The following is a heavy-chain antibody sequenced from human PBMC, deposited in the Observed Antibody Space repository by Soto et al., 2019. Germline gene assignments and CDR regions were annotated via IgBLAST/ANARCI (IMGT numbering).Heavy chain of an antibody. Sequence: HPGGSLRLSCAAAGLTLSSYAMSWVRQAPGKPPEMVGCIRREAYGGTTDYAAPVKGRFIISRDDSKSIAYLEINSLPTDDPAVYYCTRYYYESSGYYVYWGQGTLVTVSS. D-gene: IGHD3-22*01. CDR2: IRREAYGGTT. J-gene: IGHJ4*02. CDR3: TRYYYESSGYYVY. V-gene: IGHV3-49*04. CDR1: GLTLSSYA.